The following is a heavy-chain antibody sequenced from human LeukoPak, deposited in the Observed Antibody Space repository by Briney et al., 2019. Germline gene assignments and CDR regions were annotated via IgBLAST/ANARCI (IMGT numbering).Heavy chain of an antibody. J-gene: IGHJ4*02. CDR2: IYYSGRT. D-gene: IGHD1-26*01. V-gene: IGHV4-39*01. Sequence: PSETLSLTCAVSGGSISSSSYYWGWIRQPPGKGLEWIVSIYYSGRTYYNPSLKSRVTISVDTSKNQFSLKLSSVTAADTAVYYCARLVSGGATDYWGQGTLVTVSS. CDR3: ARLVSGGATDY. CDR1: GGSISSSSYY.